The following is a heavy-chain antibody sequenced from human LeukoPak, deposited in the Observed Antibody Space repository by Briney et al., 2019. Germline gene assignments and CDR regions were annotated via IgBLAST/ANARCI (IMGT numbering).Heavy chain of an antibody. J-gene: IGHJ3*02. Sequence: GTSLKLSCAASGFTFSSYGMHWVRQAPGKGLEWVAVIWYDGSNKYYADSVKGRFTISRDISKNTLYLQMNSLRAEDTAVYYCARGGGSTGYEAFDIWAKGQWSPSLQ. CDR2: IWYDGSNK. CDR3: ARGGGSTGYEAFDI. D-gene: IGHD2-8*02. CDR1: GFTFSSYG. V-gene: IGHV3-33*01.